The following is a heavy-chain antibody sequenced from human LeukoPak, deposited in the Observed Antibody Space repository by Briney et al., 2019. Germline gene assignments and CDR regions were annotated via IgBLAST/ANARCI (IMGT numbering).Heavy chain of an antibody. J-gene: IGHJ5*02. Sequence: ASVKVSCKASGYTFTGYYMHWVRQAPGQGLEWMGWINPNSGGTNYAQKFQGRVTMTRDTSISTAYMELSRLRSDDTAVYYCARERLRYFDWLLPGLGFDPWGQGTLVTVSS. CDR1: GYTFTGYY. D-gene: IGHD3-9*01. CDR2: INPNSGGT. V-gene: IGHV1-2*02. CDR3: ARERLRYFDWLLPGLGFDP.